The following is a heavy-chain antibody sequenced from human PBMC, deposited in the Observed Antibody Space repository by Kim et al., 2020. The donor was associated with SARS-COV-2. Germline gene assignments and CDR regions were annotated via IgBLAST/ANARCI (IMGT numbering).Heavy chain of an antibody. D-gene: IGHD5-12*01. J-gene: IGHJ4*02. V-gene: IGHV5-51*01. CDR2: VYPGDSDT. CDR1: GYIFSRYW. CDR3: ARRRGYSGHDPVD. Sequence: GESLKISCKASGYIFSRYWIGWVRQRPGKGLEWMGIVYPGDSDTRYSPSFEGQVIISADKSVSSAYLQWNSLKASDAAIYYCARRRGYSGHDPVDWGQGTLVTVSS.